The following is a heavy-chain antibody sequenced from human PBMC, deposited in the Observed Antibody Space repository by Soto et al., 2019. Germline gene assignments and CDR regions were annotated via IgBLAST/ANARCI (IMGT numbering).Heavy chain of an antibody. J-gene: IGHJ4*02. Sequence: QVQLVQSGAEVKKPGASVKVSCKASGYTFTSYGISWVRQAPGQGLEWMGWISAYNGNTNYAQKLQARVTMTTDTPTRTAYMELRSLSSDDTAVYYCARDRFDSSGYYYAFVDYWGQGTLVTVSS. CDR1: GYTFTSYG. D-gene: IGHD3-22*01. V-gene: IGHV1-18*04. CDR3: ARDRFDSSGYYYAFVDY. CDR2: ISAYNGNT.